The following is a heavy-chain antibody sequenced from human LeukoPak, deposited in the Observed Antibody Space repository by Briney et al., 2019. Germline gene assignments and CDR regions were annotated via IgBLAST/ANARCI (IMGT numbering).Heavy chain of an antibody. CDR1: GFTFSSYA. J-gene: IGHJ3*02. D-gene: IGHD3-16*01. CDR3: AKALTRWAFDI. CDR2: ISLSTDGT. Sequence: PGGSLRLSCAASGFTFSSYAMSWVRQAPGKGLEWVSSISLSTDGTTYADSVKGRFTISTDNAKKTIYLQMDSLRVEDTAIYYCAKALTRWAFDIWGQGTMVTVSS. V-gene: IGHV3-23*01.